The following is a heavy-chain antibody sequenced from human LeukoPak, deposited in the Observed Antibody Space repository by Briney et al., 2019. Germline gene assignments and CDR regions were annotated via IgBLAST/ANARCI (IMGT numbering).Heavy chain of an antibody. Sequence: GGSLRLSCAASGFTFNSYAMSWVRQAPGKGLGWVSGITGSGGTTYYADSVKGRFTISRDNSKNTLYLQMNSLRAEDTAVYYCAKDPYDTSGYNYGPTGGVDYWGQGTLVTVSS. V-gene: IGHV3-23*01. D-gene: IGHD3-22*01. CDR3: AKDPYDTSGYNYGPTGGVDY. CDR1: GFTFNSYA. CDR2: ITGSGGTT. J-gene: IGHJ4*02.